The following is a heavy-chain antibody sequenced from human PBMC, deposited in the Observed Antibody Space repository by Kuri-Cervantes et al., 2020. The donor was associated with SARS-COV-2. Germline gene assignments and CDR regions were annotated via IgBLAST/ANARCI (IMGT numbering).Heavy chain of an antibody. CDR2: ISSSSSYI. Sequence: GGSLRLSCAASGFTFSSYGMHWVRQAPRKGLEWVSSISSSSSYIYYADSVKGRFTISRDNAKNSLYLQMNSLRAEDTAVYYCARETRDSSGYYRLSLDYWGQGTLVTVSS. J-gene: IGHJ4*02. CDR1: GFTFSSYG. D-gene: IGHD3-22*01. CDR3: ARETRDSSGYYRLSLDY. V-gene: IGHV3-21*01.